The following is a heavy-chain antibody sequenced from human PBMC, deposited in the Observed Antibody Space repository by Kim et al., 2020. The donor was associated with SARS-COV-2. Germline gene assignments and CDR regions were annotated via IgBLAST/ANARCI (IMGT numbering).Heavy chain of an antibody. V-gene: IGHV2-70*01. Sequence: SGPTLVNPTQTLTLTCTFSGFSLSTSGMCVSWIRQPPGKALEWLALIDWDDDKYYSTSLKTRLTISKDTSKNQVVLTMTNMDPVDTATYYCARIFRGHYSSSWGDYYYYYGMDVWGQGTTVTVSS. D-gene: IGHD6-13*01. J-gene: IGHJ6*02. CDR1: GFSLSTSGMC. CDR3: ARIFRGHYSSSWGDYYYYYGMDV. CDR2: IDWDDDK.